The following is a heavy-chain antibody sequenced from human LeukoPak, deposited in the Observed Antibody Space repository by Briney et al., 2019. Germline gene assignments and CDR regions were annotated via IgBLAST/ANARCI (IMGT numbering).Heavy chain of an antibody. V-gene: IGHV3-64D*06. Sequence: GGSLRLSCSASGFIFSSYAMYWVRQAPGKGLEYVSAISNNGGTTYYADSVKGRFTISRDNSKDTLYLQMSSLRPEDTAVYYCVRSSGSMDVWGQGTTVTVSS. CDR3: VRSSGSMDV. D-gene: IGHD3-10*01. CDR2: ISNNGGTT. J-gene: IGHJ6*02. CDR1: GFIFSSYA.